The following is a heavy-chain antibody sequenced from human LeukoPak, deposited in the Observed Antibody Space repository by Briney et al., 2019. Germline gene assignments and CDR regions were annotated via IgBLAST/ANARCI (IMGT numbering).Heavy chain of an antibody. CDR1: GFTFSSYA. CDR2: ISGSGGST. D-gene: IGHD2-2*01. J-gene: IGHJ4*02. Sequence: GGSLRLSCAASGFTFSSYAMSWVRQAPGKGLEWVSAISGSGGSTYYADSVKGRFTISRDNSKNTLYLQMNSLRAEDTAVYYCAKDKDRGYCSSTSCYNFDYWGQGTLVTVSS. CDR3: AKDKDRGYCSSTSCYNFDY. V-gene: IGHV3-23*01.